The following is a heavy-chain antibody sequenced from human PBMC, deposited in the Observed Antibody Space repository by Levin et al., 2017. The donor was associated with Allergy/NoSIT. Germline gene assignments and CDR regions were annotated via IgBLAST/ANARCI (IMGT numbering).Heavy chain of an antibody. V-gene: IGHV3-49*03. CDR2: IRSKDDGGTT. CDR1: GFTFGDYA. Sequence: GGSLRLSCTASGFTFGDYAMSWFRQAPGKGLEWVGFIRSKDDGGTTEYAASVKDRFTISRDDSKSVAYLQMNSLTTGDTAVYYCTRHRVVAARFAYWGQGTLVIVSS. J-gene: IGHJ4*02. D-gene: IGHD2-15*01. CDR3: TRHRVVAARFAY.